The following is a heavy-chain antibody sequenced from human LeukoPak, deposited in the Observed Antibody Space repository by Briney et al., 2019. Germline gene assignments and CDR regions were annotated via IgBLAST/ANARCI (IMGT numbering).Heavy chain of an antibody. CDR1: GFSFSSYS. CDR2: IKQDGSEK. CDR3: ATSFSTPANY. Sequence: GGSLRLSCAASGFSFSSYSMNWVRQAPGKGLEWVANIKQDGSEKYYVDSVKGRFTISRDNAKNSLYLQMNSLRAEDTAVYYCATSFSTPANYWGQGTPVTVSS. D-gene: IGHD2-2*01. V-gene: IGHV3-7*01. J-gene: IGHJ4*02.